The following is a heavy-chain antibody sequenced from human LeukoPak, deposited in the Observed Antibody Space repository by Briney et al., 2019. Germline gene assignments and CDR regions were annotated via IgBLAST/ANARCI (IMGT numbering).Heavy chain of an antibody. D-gene: IGHD1-14*01. CDR2: INHSGST. V-gene: IGHV4-34*01. J-gene: IGHJ5*02. Sequence: SETLSLTCGVYGASFSGDYWSWIRQPPGKGLEWIGGINHSGSTNYNPSLENRVTISVDTSKNQFSLKLSSVTAADTAVYYCARPSPGGSNRISSWFDPWGQGTLVTVSS. CDR1: GASFSGDY. CDR3: ARPSPGGSNRISSWFDP.